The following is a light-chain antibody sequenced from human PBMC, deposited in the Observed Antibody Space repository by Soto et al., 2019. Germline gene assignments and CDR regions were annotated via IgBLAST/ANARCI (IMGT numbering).Light chain of an antibody. CDR3: GADHGSGSNFVYV. CDR2: VGTGGIVG. V-gene: IGLV9-49*01. CDR1: SGYSNYK. Sequence: QSVLTQPPSASASLGASVTLTCTLSSGYSNYKVAWYQQRPGKGPRFVMRVGTGGIVGSKGDGIPDRFSVLGSGLNRYLTIKNIQEEDESDYHCGADHGSGSNFVYVFGTGTKLTVL. J-gene: IGLJ1*01.